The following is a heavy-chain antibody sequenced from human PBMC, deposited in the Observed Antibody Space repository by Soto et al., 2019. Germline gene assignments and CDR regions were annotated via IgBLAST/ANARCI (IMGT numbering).Heavy chain of an antibody. CDR2: IYHSGST. CDR3: AGEYHGSSGIWFDP. V-gene: IGHV4-30-2*01. Sequence: SETLSLTCAVSGGSISGGGYSWSWIRQPPGKGLEWIGYIYHSGSTYYNPSLKSRVTISVDRSKNQFSLKLSSVTAAGTAVYYCAGEYHGSSGIWFDPWGQGTLVTVSS. J-gene: IGHJ5*02. CDR1: GGSISGGGYS. D-gene: IGHD3-10*01.